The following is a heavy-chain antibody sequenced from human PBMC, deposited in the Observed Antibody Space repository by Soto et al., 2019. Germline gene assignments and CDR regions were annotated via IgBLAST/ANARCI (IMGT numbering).Heavy chain of an antibody. Sequence: PGGSLRLSCAASGFTFGTFAMHWVRQAPGKGLEWVAMISYHGTYKYYADSVKGRFTISRDNSGDTLYLQMNSLRPEDTAVYYCARGLNYDSSGYFFDYWGQGTLVTVSS. CDR2: ISYHGTYK. D-gene: IGHD3-22*01. J-gene: IGHJ4*02. CDR1: GFTFGTFA. CDR3: ARGLNYDSSGYFFDY. V-gene: IGHV3-30-3*01.